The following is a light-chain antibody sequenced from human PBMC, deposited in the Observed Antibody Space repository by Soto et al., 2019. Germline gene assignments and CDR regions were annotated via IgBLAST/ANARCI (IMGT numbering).Light chain of an antibody. CDR1: SSNIGKNY. Sequence: QSVLTQPPSVSAAPGQKVTISCSGSSSNIGKNYVSWYQHFPGTAPKLLIYDNNKRPSGTPDRFSGSKSATSATLDISGLQTGDEADYYCATRDNSLGTGVFGGGTKLTVL. CDR3: ATRDNSLGTGV. CDR2: DNN. V-gene: IGLV1-51*01. J-gene: IGLJ3*02.